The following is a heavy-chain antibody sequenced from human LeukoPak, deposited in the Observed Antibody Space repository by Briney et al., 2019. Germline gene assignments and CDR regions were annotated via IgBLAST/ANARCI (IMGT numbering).Heavy chain of an antibody. V-gene: IGHV3-53*01. CDR1: GFIVNSNY. J-gene: IGHJ4*02. CDR2: LYSDDTT. Sequence: PGGSLRLSCAASGFIVNSNYMNRVRQAPGKGLEWVSVLYSDDTTYYADSVKGRFTISRDNSKNTLYLQMNNLRAEDTAVYYCARGGGYYAIDYWGQGTLVTVSS. CDR3: ARGGGYYAIDY. D-gene: IGHD1-26*01.